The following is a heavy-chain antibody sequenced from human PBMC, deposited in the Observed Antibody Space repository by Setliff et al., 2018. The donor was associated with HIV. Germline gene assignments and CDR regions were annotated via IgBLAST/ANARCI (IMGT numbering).Heavy chain of an antibody. J-gene: IGHJ6*03. Sequence: ASVKVSCKASGYTFTSYDINWVRQATGQGLEWMGWMNPNSGNTGYAQKFQGRVTITRNTSISTAYMELSSLNSEDTAVYYCARGRKYLTTVTSSYFYYMDVWGKGTTVTVSS. V-gene: IGHV1-8*02. CDR3: ARGRKYLTTVTSSYFYYMDV. D-gene: IGHD4-4*01. CDR1: GYTFTSYD. CDR2: MNPNSGNT.